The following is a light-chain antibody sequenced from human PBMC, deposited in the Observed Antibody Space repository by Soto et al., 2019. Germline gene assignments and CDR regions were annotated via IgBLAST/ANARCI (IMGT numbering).Light chain of an antibody. V-gene: IGLV1-47*02. Sequence: QSVLTQPPSASGTPGQKVFISCSGSSSNIGGTNYAYWYQQLPGAAPKLLLHSTNRRPSGVPERISGSKFSTAASLAISGLRSEDEAVYFCAAWDDRMGAVIFGGGTKVTVL. CDR1: SSNIGGTNY. CDR3: AAWDDRMGAVI. CDR2: STN. J-gene: IGLJ2*01.